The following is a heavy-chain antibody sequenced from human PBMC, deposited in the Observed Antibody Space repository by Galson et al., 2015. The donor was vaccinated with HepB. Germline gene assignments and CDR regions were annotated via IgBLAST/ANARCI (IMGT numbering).Heavy chain of an antibody. CDR3: ARVLIVVVPAAIPGYYYYGMDV. J-gene: IGHJ6*02. Sequence: SVKVSCKASGGTFSSYAISWVRQAPGQGLEWMGGIIPIFGIANYAQKFQGRVTITADESTSTAYMELSSLRSEDTDVYYCARVLIVVVPAAIPGYYYYGMDVWGQGTTVTVSS. CDR2: IIPIFGIA. D-gene: IGHD2-2*01. V-gene: IGHV1-69*13. CDR1: GGTFSSYA.